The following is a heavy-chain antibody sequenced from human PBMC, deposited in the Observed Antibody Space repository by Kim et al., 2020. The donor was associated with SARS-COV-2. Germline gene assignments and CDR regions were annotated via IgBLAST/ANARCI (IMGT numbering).Heavy chain of an antibody. D-gene: IGHD2-21*01. CDR2: ISGSGGST. J-gene: IGHJ6*02. V-gene: IGHV3-23*01. Sequence: GGSLRLSCAASGFTFSSYAMSWVRQAPGKGLEWVSAISGSGGSTYYADSVKGRFAISRDNSKNTLYLQMNSLRAEDTAVYYCAKGILTQNKNNYYGMDVWGQGTTVTVSS. CDR3: AKGILTQNKNNYYGMDV. CDR1: GFTFSSYA.